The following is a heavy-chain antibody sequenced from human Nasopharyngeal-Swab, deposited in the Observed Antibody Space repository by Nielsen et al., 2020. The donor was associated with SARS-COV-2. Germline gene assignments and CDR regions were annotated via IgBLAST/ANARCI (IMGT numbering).Heavy chain of an antibody. J-gene: IGHJ6*02. CDR2: IIPIFGTA. Sequence: WVRQAPGQGLEWMGGIIPIFGTANYAQKFQGRVTITADKSTSTAYMELSSLRSEDTAVYYCARGGRTQIQLWQGPPYGMDVWGQGTTVTVSS. CDR3: ARGGRTQIQLWQGPPYGMDV. V-gene: IGHV1-69*06. D-gene: IGHD5-18*01.